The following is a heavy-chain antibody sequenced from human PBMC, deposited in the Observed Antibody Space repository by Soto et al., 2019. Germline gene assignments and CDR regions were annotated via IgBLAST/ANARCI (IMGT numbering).Heavy chain of an antibody. CDR2: IRGSGIST. CDR1: EFPFNTAG. Sequence: VQLLESGGGLVRRGGSLRLSCAASEFPFNTAGMSWVRQAPGQGLEWVAGIRGSGISTYYADSVKGRFTISRDNSLNTLYLQMHRLGVEEPAVYYCGKGRYGDAGGGLESWGQGALVTVSS. J-gene: IGHJ4*02. CDR3: GKGRYGDAGGGLES. D-gene: IGHD5-18*01. V-gene: IGHV3-23*01.